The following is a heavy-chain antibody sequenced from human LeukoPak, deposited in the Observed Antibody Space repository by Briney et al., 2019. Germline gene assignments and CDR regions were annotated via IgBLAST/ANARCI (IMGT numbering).Heavy chain of an antibody. CDR1: GFTFSSYA. Sequence: GGSLRLSCAASGFTFSSYAMSWVRQAPGKGLEWVSYISSSGSTIYYADSVKGRFTISRDNAKNSLYLQMNSLRAEDTAVYYCAREGAVGRSYYYYYGMDVWGQGTTVTVSS. D-gene: IGHD1-26*01. CDR2: ISSSGSTI. J-gene: IGHJ6*02. CDR3: AREGAVGRSYYYYYGMDV. V-gene: IGHV3-48*03.